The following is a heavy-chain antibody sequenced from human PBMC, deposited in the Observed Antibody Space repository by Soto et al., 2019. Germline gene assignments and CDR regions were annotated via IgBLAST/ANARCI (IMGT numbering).Heavy chain of an antibody. V-gene: IGHV3-21*02. CDR1: GFTFTNHN. D-gene: IGHD2-21*01. J-gene: IGHJ4*02. CDR2: ISSSSSFR. Sequence: EVQLVESGGGLVKPGGSLRRSCAASGFTFTNHNINWVRQAPGKGLEWVSSISSSSSFRNYADSVKGRFSISRDNDKNLVYLQMDSLRAEDTAVYYCARDPPLSVLVVVATDDFWGQGNLVTVSS. CDR3: ARDPPLSVLVVVATDDF.